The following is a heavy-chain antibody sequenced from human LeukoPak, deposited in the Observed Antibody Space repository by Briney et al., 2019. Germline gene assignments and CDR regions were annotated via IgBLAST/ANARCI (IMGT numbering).Heavy chain of an antibody. CDR1: GFTFSSYG. CDR2: IWYDGSNK. J-gene: IGHJ4*02. CDR3: ARSPRSYARALDY. V-gene: IGHV3-33*01. D-gene: IGHD2-2*01. Sequence: GGSLRLSCAASGFTFSSYGMHWVRQAPGKGLEWVAVIWYDGSNKYYADSVKGRFTISRDNSKNTLYLQMNSLRAEDTAVYYCARSPRSYARALDYWGQGTLATVSS.